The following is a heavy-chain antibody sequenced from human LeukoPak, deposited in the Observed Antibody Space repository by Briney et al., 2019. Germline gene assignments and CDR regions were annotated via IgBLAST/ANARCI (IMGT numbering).Heavy chain of an antibody. J-gene: IGHJ4*02. CDR1: GYSISSGYY. Sequence: NPSETLSLTCTVSGYSISSGYYWGWIRQPPGKGLEWIGSIYHSGSTYYNPSLKSRVTISVDTSKNQFSLKLSSVTAADTAVYYCANFPAPRYCSGGSCPGWGQGTLVTVSS. V-gene: IGHV4-38-2*02. D-gene: IGHD2-15*01. CDR3: ANFPAPRYCSGGSCPG. CDR2: IYHSGST.